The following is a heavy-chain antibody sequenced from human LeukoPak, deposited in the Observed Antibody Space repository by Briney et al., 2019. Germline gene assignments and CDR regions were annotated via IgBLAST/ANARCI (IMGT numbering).Heavy chain of an antibody. J-gene: IGHJ4*02. Sequence: SETLSLTCAVYGGSFSGYYWSWTRQPPGKGLEWIGEINHSGSTNYNPSLKSRVTISVDTSKNQFSLKLSSVTAADTAVYYCATSYGPLDYWGQGTLVTVSS. D-gene: IGHD4-17*01. CDR1: GGSFSGYY. CDR2: INHSGST. CDR3: ATSYGPLDY. V-gene: IGHV4-34*01.